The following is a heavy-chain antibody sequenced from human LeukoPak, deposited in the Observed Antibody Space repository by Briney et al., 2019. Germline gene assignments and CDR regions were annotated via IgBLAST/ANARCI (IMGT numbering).Heavy chain of an antibody. CDR1: GGSISSSSYY. Sequence: PSETLSLTCTVSGGSISSSSYYWGWIRQPPGKGLEWIGRIYTSGSTNYNPSLKSRVTMSVDTSKNQFSLKLSSVTAADTAVYYCARLGKIRGMDVWGQGTTVTVSS. J-gene: IGHJ6*02. CDR3: ARLGKIRGMDV. V-gene: IGHV4-39*07. D-gene: IGHD4-23*01. CDR2: IYTSGST.